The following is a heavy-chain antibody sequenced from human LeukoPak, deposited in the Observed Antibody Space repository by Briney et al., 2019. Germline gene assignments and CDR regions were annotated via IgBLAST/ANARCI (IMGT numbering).Heavy chain of an antibody. CDR3: ASYTYYYDSSGYPA. CDR2: IYYSGST. J-gene: IGHJ4*02. V-gene: IGHV4-59*01. CDR1: GGSISSYY. Sequence: KASETLSLTCTVSGGSISSYYWSWIRQPPGKGLEWIGYIYYSGSTNYNPSLKSRVTISVDTSKNQFSLKLSSVTAADTAVYYCASYTYYYDSSGYPAWGQGTLVTVSS. D-gene: IGHD3-22*01.